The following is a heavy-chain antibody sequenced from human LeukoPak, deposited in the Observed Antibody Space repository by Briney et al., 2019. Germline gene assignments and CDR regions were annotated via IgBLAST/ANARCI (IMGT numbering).Heavy chain of an antibody. D-gene: IGHD6-13*01. CDR2: ISYDGSNK. J-gene: IGHJ3*01. CDR1: GFTFSGYP. Sequence: GGSLRLSCAASGFTFSGYPIRWVRQAPGKGLEWVAVISYDGSNKYYADSVKGRFSISRDNVKNSLYLQMNSLRVEDTAVYYCARDGAYSASNFWGQGTMVAVSS. V-gene: IGHV3-30-3*01. CDR3: ARDGAYSASNF.